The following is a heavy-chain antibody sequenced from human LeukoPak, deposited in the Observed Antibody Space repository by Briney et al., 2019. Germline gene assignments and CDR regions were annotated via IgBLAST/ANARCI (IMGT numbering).Heavy chain of an antibody. CDR3: ARARGQETTILAFNI. V-gene: IGHV4-30-2*01. CDR2: IYHSGST. J-gene: IGHJ3*02. CDR1: GGSISSGGYS. Sequence: SETLSLTCAVSGGSISSGGYSWSWIRQPPGKGLEWIGYIYHSGSTYYNPSLKSRVTISVDRSKNQFSLKLSSVTAADTAVYYCARARGQETTILAFNIWGQGTMVTVS. D-gene: IGHD3-9*01.